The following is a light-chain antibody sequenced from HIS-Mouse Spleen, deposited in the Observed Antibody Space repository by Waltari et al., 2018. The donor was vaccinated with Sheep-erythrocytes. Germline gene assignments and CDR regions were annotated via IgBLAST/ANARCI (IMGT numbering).Light chain of an antibody. CDR2: DVS. CDR3: SSYAGSNNYV. V-gene: IGLV2-11*01. J-gene: IGLJ1*01. CDR1: SSDVGGDNY. Sequence: QSALTQPRSVSGSPGQSVTISCTGTSSDVGGDNYVSWYQQHPGKAPKLMIYDVSKRPSGVPDRFSGSKSGNTASLTVSGLQAEDEADYYCSSYAGSNNYVFGTGTKVTVL.